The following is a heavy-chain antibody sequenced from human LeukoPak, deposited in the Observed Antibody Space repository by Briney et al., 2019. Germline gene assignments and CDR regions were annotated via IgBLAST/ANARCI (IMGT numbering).Heavy chain of an antibody. D-gene: IGHD5-24*01. Sequence: GGSLRLSCAASGFTFSNAWMSWVRQAPGKGLEWVANIKQDGSEKYYVDSVKGRFTISRDNAKNSLYLQMNSLRAEDTAVYYCASRDGYNSLGYWGQGTLVTVSS. CDR1: GFTFSNAW. V-gene: IGHV3-7*01. CDR3: ASRDGYNSLGY. J-gene: IGHJ4*02. CDR2: IKQDGSEK.